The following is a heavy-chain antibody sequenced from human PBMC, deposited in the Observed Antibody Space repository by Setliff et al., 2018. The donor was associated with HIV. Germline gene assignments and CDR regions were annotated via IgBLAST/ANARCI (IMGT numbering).Heavy chain of an antibody. J-gene: IGHJ4*02. CDR3: VRPVREPVD. V-gene: IGHV3-11*03. D-gene: IGHD6-19*01. CDR1: GFTFSDYY. Sequence: PGGSLRLSCAASGFTFSDYYMGWIRQAPGKGLEWVSYISGRSSDPNYADAVKGRFTISRDNAKNSVYLHMTSLRAEDTAMYYCVRPVREPVDWGRGTLVTVSS. CDR2: ISGRSSDP.